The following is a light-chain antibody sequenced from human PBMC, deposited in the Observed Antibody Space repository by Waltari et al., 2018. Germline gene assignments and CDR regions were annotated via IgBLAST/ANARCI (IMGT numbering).Light chain of an antibody. V-gene: IGKV4-1*01. J-gene: IGKJ1*01. Sequence: DIVMTQSPDSLAVSLGERATINCKSSQTLFYSSNNKNYLAWYQLKPRQPPKLLIFWASTRESGVPDRFSGSGSATDFTLTIDTLQAEDVAVYYCQQYYTTPTFGQGTKVEIK. CDR2: WAS. CDR3: QQYYTTPT. CDR1: QTLFYSSNNKNY.